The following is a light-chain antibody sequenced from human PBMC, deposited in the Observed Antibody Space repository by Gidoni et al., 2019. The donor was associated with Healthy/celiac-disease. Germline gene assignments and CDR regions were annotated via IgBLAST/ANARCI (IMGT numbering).Light chain of an antibody. CDR2: DVS. CDR1: SSNVGGDNY. V-gene: IGLV2-14*01. CDR3: SSYTSSSTLV. J-gene: IGLJ1*01. Sequence: QSALTQPASVSVSPGPPITISCPGTSSNVGGDNYDSCYQQQPGKTPKLMIYDVSNRPSGVSNRFSGSNSGNTASLTISVLQAEEEADYYCSSYTSSSTLVFGTGTKVTVL.